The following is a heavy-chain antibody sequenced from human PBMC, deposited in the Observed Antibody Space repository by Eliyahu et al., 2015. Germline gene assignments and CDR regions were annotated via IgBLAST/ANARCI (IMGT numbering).Heavy chain of an antibody. CDR2: ISWNSGSI. J-gene: IGHJ4*02. CDR1: GFTVDDYA. CDR3: AMLVAAPFDY. Sequence: EVQLVESGXGLVQPGRSLRLSCAASGFTVDDYAXHWVRQXPGKGLXWVSGISWNSGSIGYADSVKGRFTISRDNAKNSLYLQMNSLRAEDTALYYCAMLVAAPFDYWGQGTLVTVSS. V-gene: IGHV3-9*01. D-gene: IGHD2-15*01.